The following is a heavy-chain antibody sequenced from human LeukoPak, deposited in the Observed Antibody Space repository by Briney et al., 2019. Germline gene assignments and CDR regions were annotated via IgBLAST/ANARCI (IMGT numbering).Heavy chain of an antibody. V-gene: IGHV1-69*13. Sequence: GASVKVSCKASGGTFSSYAISWVRQAPGQGLEWMRGIIPIFGTANYAQKFQGRVTITADESTSTAYMELSSLRSEDTAVYYCARADSSGYYLPIYYFDYWGQGTLVTVSS. J-gene: IGHJ4*02. D-gene: IGHD3-22*01. CDR3: ARADSSGYYLPIYYFDY. CDR2: IIPIFGTA. CDR1: GGTFSSYA.